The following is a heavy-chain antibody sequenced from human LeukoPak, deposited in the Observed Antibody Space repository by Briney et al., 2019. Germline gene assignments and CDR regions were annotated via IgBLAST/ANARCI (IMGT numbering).Heavy chain of an antibody. V-gene: IGHV3-48*01. Sequence: GGSLRLSCAASGFTFSSYSMNWVRQAPGKGLEWVSYISSSSSTIYYADSVKGRFTISRDNAKNSLYLQMNSLRAEDTAVYYCARVHQGEYYDFWSGSALFDYWGQGTLVTVSS. CDR2: ISSSSSTI. CDR1: GFTFSSYS. CDR3: ARVHQGEYYDFWSGSALFDY. D-gene: IGHD3-3*01. J-gene: IGHJ4*02.